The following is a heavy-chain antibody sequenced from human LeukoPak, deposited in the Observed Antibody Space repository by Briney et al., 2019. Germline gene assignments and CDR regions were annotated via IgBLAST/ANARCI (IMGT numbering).Heavy chain of an antibody. D-gene: IGHD2-15*01. Sequence: GGSLRLSCEASPFIFSGHWLNWVRQTPGKGLEWVASIKEDGSERQYVDSVKGRFTISRDNAKNSLYLQMNSLRAEDTAMYSCTRDRQGPRLYEMDVWGQGTTVTVSS. J-gene: IGHJ6*02. CDR2: IKEDGSER. CDR1: PFIFSGHW. CDR3: TRDRQGPRLYEMDV. V-gene: IGHV3-7*01.